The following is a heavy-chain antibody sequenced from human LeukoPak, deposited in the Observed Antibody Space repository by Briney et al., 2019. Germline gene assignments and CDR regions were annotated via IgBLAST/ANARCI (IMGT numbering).Heavy chain of an antibody. CDR2: IYYSGST. V-gene: IGHV4-59*01. D-gene: IGHD1-26*01. CDR1: GVSISSYY. Sequence: PSETLSLTCTVSGVSISSYYWSWIRQPPGKGLEWIGYIYYSGSTNYNPSLKSRVTISLDTSKIQFSLKLSSVTAADTAVYYCARDSGSYYGWYFDLWGRGTLVTVSS. J-gene: IGHJ2*01. CDR3: ARDSGSYYGWYFDL.